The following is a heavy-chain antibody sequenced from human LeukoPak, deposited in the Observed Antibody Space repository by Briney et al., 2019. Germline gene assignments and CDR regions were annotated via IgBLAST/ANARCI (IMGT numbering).Heavy chain of an antibody. CDR1: GFSFHNYA. CDR3: AKDTGGNGAYFYAMDV. D-gene: IGHD4-23*01. CDR2: INWNSDTK. J-gene: IGHJ6*02. V-gene: IGHV3-9*01. Sequence: GASLRLSCVGSGFSFHNYAMHWVRRPPGKGLERVSAINWNSDTKAYADSVKGRFTISRDRARNSLYLQMDSLRPEDTALYYCAKDTGGNGAYFYAMDVWGQGTSVTVSS.